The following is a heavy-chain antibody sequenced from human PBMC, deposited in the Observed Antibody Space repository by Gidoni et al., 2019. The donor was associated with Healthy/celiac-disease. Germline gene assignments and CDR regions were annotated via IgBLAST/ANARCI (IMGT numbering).Heavy chain of an antibody. CDR2: ISSSRSTI. J-gene: IGHJ4*02. CDR3: ARGPHPTYYDSSGYPRYFWY. CDR1: GFTFSSSS. D-gene: IGHD3-22*01. V-gene: IGHV3-48*02. Sequence: EAQLVESGGALVPPGGALRPSCPAFGFTFSSSSMHGVRQAPGKGLAWISYISSSRSTIYYADAVKGRFTITRENAKSSLYLQMNSLRDEDTAVDYRARGPHPTYYDSSGYPRYFWYWGQGTLVTVSS.